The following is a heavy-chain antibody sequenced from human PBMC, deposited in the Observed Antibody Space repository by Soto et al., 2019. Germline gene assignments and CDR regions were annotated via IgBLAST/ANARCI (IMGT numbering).Heavy chain of an antibody. CDR1: GFTFSDYY. CDR3: ASKQLLLGDGFDI. D-gene: IGHD2-2*01. Sequence: SLRLSCAASGFTFSDYYMSWIRQAPGKGLEWVSYISSTSSTIYYADSVKGRFTISRDNAKNSLYLQMNSLRAEDTAVYYCASKQLLLGDGFDIWGQGTMVPSPQ. J-gene: IGHJ3*02. V-gene: IGHV3-11*01. CDR2: ISSTSSTI.